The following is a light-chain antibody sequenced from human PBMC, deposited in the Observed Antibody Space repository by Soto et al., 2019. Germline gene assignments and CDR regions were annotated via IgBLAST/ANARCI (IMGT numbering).Light chain of an antibody. Sequence: SYELTQPPSVSVSPGQTARITCSGDALSKKYAFWYQQKSGQAPVLVIYEDTKRPSGIPERFSGSSSETMATLTIIGAQLEDEGDYYCYSTDTDNSGVFGGGTQLTVL. CDR3: YSTDTDNSGV. CDR1: ALSKKY. CDR2: EDT. V-gene: IGLV3-10*01. J-gene: IGLJ2*01.